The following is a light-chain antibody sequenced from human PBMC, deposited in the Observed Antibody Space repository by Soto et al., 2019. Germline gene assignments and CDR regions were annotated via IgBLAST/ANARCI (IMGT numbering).Light chain of an antibody. CDR1: QSITSW. V-gene: IGKV1-5*03. Sequence: DIQMTQSPSTVSASVGDRVTITCRASQSITSWLAWYQQKPGKAPKLLIYKASSLERGVTSRFSGSGSGTEFTLTISSLQPDDTATYYCQQYNDYPYTFDQGTKLEIK. CDR2: KAS. J-gene: IGKJ2*01. CDR3: QQYNDYPYT.